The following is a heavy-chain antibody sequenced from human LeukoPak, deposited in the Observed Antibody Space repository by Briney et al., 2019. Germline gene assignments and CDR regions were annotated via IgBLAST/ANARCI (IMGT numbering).Heavy chain of an antibody. CDR1: GGSISSYY. CDR3: ARFKEYGMDV. V-gene: IGHV4-59*01. Sequence: SETLSLTCTVSGGSISSYYWSWIPQPPGKGLEWIGYIYYSGSTNYNPSLKSRVTISVDTSKNQFSLKLSSVTAADTAVYYCARFKEYGMDVWGQGTTVTVSS. CDR2: IYYSGST. J-gene: IGHJ6*02.